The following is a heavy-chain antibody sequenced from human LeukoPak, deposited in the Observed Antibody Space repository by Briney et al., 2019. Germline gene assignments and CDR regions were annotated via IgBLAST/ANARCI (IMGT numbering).Heavy chain of an antibody. CDR2: ISYDGSNK. CDR3: AKDISSGRYGSGSYFDY. D-gene: IGHD3-10*01. Sequence: PGGSLRLSCAASGFTFSSYGMYWVRQAPGKGLEWVAGISYDGSNKYYADSVKGRFSISRDNSKNTLYLQMNSLRAEDTAVYYCAKDISSGRYGSGSYFDYWGQGTLVTVSS. CDR1: GFTFSSYG. V-gene: IGHV3-30*18. J-gene: IGHJ4*02.